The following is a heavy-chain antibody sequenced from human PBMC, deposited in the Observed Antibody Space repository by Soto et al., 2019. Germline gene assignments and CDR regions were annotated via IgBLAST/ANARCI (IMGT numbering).Heavy chain of an antibody. J-gene: IGHJ3*01. D-gene: IGHD3-10*01. CDR3: ARFYGNAFDV. CDR2: IYYDGST. Sequence: SETLSLTCSVSGGSITTSSYNWDWIRQPPGKGLEWIGTIYYDGSTSYNPSLKSQVTISVDTSKNHFALKVNSVTAADTAVYYCARFYGNAFDVWGRGTVVTVS. V-gene: IGHV4-39*02. CDR1: GGSITTSSYN.